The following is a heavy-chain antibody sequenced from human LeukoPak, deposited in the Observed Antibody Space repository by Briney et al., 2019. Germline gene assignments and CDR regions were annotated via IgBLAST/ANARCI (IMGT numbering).Heavy chain of an antibody. D-gene: IGHD3-16*01. CDR1: GGSISSTNYY. J-gene: IGHJ3*01. CDR3: AHFRGGYFDF. Sequence: SETLSLTCTVSGGSISSTNYYWGWIRQPPGKGLEWIGSIYYSGSTYYNPSLKSRVTISVDTAKNQFSLKLSSVTAADTAVYSCAHFRGGYFDFWGQGTMVAVSS. CDR2: IYYSGST. V-gene: IGHV4-39*01.